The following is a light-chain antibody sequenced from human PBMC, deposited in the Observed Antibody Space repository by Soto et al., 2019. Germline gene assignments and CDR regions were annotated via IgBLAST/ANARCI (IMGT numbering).Light chain of an antibody. CDR2: GAS. Sequence: EIVMTQSPATLSLSPGERATLSCRASQSVSSSYLAWYQQKPGQAPRLLIYGASYRAAGIPARFSGSGSGTDFTLTISSPEPEDFAVYYCQQRSYWPPITFGQGTRLEIK. CDR1: QSVSSSY. CDR3: QQRSYWPPIT. J-gene: IGKJ5*01. V-gene: IGKV3D-20*02.